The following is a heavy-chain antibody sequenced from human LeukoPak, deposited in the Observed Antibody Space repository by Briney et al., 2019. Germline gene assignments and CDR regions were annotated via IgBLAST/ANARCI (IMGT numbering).Heavy chain of an antibody. CDR3: ARDQITIIGPSFDI. J-gene: IGHJ3*02. CDR2: INPNSGGT. V-gene: IGHV1-2*02. D-gene: IGHD3-3*01. CDR1: GYIFTGYY. Sequence: ASVKVSCKASGYIFTGYYMYWVRQAPGQGLEWMGWINPNSGGTNYAQKFQGRVTMTRDTSISTAYMELSRLRSDDTAVYYCARDQITIIGPSFDIWGQGTMVTVSS.